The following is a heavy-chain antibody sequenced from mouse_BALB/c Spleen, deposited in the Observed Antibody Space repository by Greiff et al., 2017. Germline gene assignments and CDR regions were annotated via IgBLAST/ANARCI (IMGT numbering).Heavy chain of an antibody. CDR2: IYPGDGDT. Sequence: QVQLQQSGPELVKPGASVKISCKASGYAFSSSWMNWVKQRPGQGLEWIGRIYPGDGDTNYNGKFKGKATLTADKSSSTAYMQLSSLTSVDSAVYFCARTPITTVVARGYAMDYWGQGTSVTVSS. D-gene: IGHD1-1*01. CDR1: GYAFSSSW. CDR3: ARTPITTVVARGYAMDY. J-gene: IGHJ4*01. V-gene: IGHV1-82*01.